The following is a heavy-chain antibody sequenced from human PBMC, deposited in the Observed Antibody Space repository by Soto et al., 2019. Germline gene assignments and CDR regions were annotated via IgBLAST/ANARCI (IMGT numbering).Heavy chain of an antibody. D-gene: IGHD3-3*01. V-gene: IGHV1-18*01. J-gene: IGHJ6*02. CDR3: ARDTYYDFWSGYYNGMDV. CDR2: ISAYNGNT. Sequence: ASVKVSCKTSGYTITRYGSIWVRQATRQGLEWMGWISAYNGNTNYAQKLQGRVTMTTDTSTSTAYMELRSLRSDDTAVYYCARDTYYDFWSGYYNGMDVWGQGTTVTVSS. CDR1: GYTITRYG.